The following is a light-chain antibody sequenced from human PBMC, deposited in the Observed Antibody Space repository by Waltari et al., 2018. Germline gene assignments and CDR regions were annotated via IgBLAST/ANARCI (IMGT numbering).Light chain of an antibody. V-gene: IGLV2-14*03. J-gene: IGLJ1*01. Sequence: QSALTQPASVSGSPGQSITISCTGTSSDVGGYNYFSWYQQHPGQAPKLIIYDVSNRPSGISNRFSGSKSGNTASLIISGLQAEDEADYYCSSYTSSSLYVFGRGTKVTVL. CDR2: DVS. CDR1: SSDVGGYNY. CDR3: SSYTSSSLYV.